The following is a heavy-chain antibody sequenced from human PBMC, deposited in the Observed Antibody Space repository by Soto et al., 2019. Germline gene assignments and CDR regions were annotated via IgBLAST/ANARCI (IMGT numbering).Heavy chain of an antibody. Sequence: ASVKVSCKASAYTFTSYAMHWERQAPGQRLEWMGWINAGNGNTKYSQKCQGRVTITRDTSASTAYMELRSLRSEDTAVYYCARTYSSGWCAYWGQGTADPVSS. CDR3: ARTYSSGWCAY. CDR2: INAGNGNT. V-gene: IGHV1-3*01. D-gene: IGHD6-19*01. J-gene: IGHJ4*02. CDR1: AYTFTSYA.